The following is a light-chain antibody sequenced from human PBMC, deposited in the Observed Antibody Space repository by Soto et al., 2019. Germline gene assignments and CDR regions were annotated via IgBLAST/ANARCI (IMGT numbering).Light chain of an antibody. Sequence: NFMLTQPHSVSASPGKTVTISCSRNIGSIASNYVQWYQQRPGSSPSPVIYENNQRFSWVPDRFSGSIDSSSNSASLTISGLKTEDEADYYCQSYDGSSRVFGGGTKVTVL. CDR1: IGSIASNY. V-gene: IGLV6-57*01. CDR2: ENN. J-gene: IGLJ3*02. CDR3: QSYDGSSRV.